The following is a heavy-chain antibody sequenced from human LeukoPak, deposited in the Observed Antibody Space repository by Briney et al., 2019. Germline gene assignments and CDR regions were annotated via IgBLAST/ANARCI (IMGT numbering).Heavy chain of an antibody. CDR1: GGSISSSSYY. Sequence: PSETLSLTCTVSGGSISSSSYYWGWIRQPPGKGLEWIGSIYYSGSTYYNPSLKSRVTISVDTSKNQFSLKLSSVTAADTAVYYCARGSYCTNGVCSQRWYFDLWGRGTLVTVSS. CDR3: ARGSYCTNGVCSQRWYFDL. J-gene: IGHJ2*01. D-gene: IGHD2-8*01. CDR2: IYYSGST. V-gene: IGHV4-39*01.